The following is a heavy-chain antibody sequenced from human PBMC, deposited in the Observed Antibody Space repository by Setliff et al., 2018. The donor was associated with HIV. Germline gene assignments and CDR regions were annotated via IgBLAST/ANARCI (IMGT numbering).Heavy chain of an antibody. CDR3: ARETQQSYNIVTGYNYYYGIDV. V-gene: IGHV4-59*01. D-gene: IGHD3-9*01. CDR2: ITDSGNI. Sequence: SETLSLTCNVSGASISSYYWTWIRQSPGNRLEWLGYITDSGNINYNPSLRRRVTISADTSKNQVSLRLRSVTAADTAVYYCARETQQSYNIVTGYNYYYGIDVWGQGTTVTVSS. J-gene: IGHJ6*02. CDR1: GASISSYY.